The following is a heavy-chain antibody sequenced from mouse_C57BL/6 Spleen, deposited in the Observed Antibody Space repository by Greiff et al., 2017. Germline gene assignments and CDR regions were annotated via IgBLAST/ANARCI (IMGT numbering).Heavy chain of an antibody. CDR1: GYAFRSSW. Sequence: VQLQQSGPELVKPGASVKISCKASGYAFRSSWMNWVKQRPGKGLEWIGRIYPGDGDTNYNGKFKGKATLTADKSSSTAYMQLSSLTSEDSAVYFCARARITTVDYWGQGTTLTVSS. CDR2: IYPGDGDT. D-gene: IGHD1-1*01. J-gene: IGHJ2*01. CDR3: ARARITTVDY. V-gene: IGHV1-82*01.